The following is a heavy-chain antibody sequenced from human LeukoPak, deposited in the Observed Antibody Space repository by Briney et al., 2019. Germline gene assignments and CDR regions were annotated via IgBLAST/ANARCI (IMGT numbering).Heavy chain of an antibody. V-gene: IGHV3-48*04. CDR3: ARRAGTTRSGRGSKYYFDY. D-gene: IGHD1-7*01. J-gene: IGHJ4*02. CDR2: ISSSSSTI. Sequence: GGSLRLSCAASGFTFSSYSMNWVRQAPGKGLEWVSYISSSSSTIYYADSVKGRFTISRDNAKNSLYLQMNSLRAEDTAVYYCARRAGTTRSGRGSKYYFDYWGQGTLVTVSS. CDR1: GFTFSSYS.